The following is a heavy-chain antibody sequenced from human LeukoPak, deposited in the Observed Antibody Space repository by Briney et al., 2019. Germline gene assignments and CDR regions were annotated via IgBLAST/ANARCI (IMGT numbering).Heavy chain of an antibody. J-gene: IGHJ4*02. D-gene: IGHD6-19*01. CDR3: ARDDRVAVAGPYYFDY. V-gene: IGHV1-18*04. CDR2: ISAYNGNT. CDR1: GYTFTGYY. Sequence: ASVKVSCKASGYTFTGYYMHLVRQAPGQGLEWMGWISAYNGNTNYAQKLQGRVTMTTDTSTSTAYMELRSLRSDDTAVYYCARDDRVAVAGPYYFDYWGQGTLVTVSS.